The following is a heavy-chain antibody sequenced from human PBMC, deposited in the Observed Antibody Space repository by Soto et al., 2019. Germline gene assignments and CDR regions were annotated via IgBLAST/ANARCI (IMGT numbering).Heavy chain of an antibody. Sequence: SETLSLTCTVSGGSVSSGSYYWSWIRQPPGKGLEWIGYIYYSGSTNYNPSLKSRVTISVDTSKNQFSLKLSSVTAADTAVYYCARDLGSPYGMDVWGQGTTVTVSS. V-gene: IGHV4-61*01. D-gene: IGHD2-15*01. J-gene: IGHJ6*02. CDR1: GGSVSSGSYY. CDR3: ARDLGSPYGMDV. CDR2: IYYSGST.